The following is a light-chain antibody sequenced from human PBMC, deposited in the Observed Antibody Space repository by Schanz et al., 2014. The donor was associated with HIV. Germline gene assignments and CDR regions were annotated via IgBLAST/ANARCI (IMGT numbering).Light chain of an antibody. CDR1: QSISTW. J-gene: IGKJ1*01. CDR2: GAS. CDR3: LQHNSYPRT. V-gene: IGKV1-5*01. Sequence: DIQMTQSPSTLSASVGDRVTITCRASQSISTWLAWYQQRPGKAPKFLIYGASSLQSGVPSRFSGSGSGTEFTLTISSLQPEDFATYYCLQHNSYPRTFGQGTKVEIK.